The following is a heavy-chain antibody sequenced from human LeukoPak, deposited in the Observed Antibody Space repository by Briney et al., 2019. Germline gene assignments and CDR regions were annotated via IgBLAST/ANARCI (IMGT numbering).Heavy chain of an antibody. CDR2: TKQDGSEK. J-gene: IGHJ3*02. D-gene: IGHD4-17*01. V-gene: IGHV3-7*01. CDR3: ARVTTVTTTAFDI. CDR1: GLTFNKYW. Sequence: GGSLRLSCEASGLTFNKYWMTWVRQAPGKGLEWVANTKQDGSEKNYVDSVKGRFTISRDNAKNSLSLRMNSLSAEDTAVYYCARVTTVTTTAFDIWGQGTMVTVSS.